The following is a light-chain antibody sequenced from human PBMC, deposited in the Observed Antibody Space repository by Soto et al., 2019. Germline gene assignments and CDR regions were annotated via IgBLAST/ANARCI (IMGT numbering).Light chain of an antibody. V-gene: IGKV3-20*01. CDR3: QQYGTSPVT. J-gene: IGKJ2*01. Sequence: EIVLTQSPGTLSLSPGERATLSCRASQNINNNYLAWYQQKPGQAPRLLIYGSSTRATGIPDRFSGSGSGTDFTLTISRLEPEDFAVFYCQQYGTSPVTFGQGTKLEIQ. CDR2: GSS. CDR1: QNINNNY.